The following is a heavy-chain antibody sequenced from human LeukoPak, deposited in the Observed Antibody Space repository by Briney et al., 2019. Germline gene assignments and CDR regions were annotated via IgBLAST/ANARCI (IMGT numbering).Heavy chain of an antibody. CDR3: AKDRYSSSSGDFDY. J-gene: IGHJ4*02. D-gene: IGHD6-6*01. Sequence: PGGSLRLSCAASGFTFSSYGMHWVRQAPGKGLEWVAVISYDGSNKYYADSVKGRFTISRDNSKNTLYLQMNSLRAEDTAVYYCAKDRYSSSSGDFDYWGQGTLVTVSS. CDR1: GFTFSSYG. V-gene: IGHV3-30*18. CDR2: ISYDGSNK.